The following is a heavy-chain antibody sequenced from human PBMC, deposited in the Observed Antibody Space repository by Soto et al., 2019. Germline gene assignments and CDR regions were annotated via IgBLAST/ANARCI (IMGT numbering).Heavy chain of an antibody. V-gene: IGHV3-21*06. CDR1: GFSFRSYY. Sequence: EVQLVESGGGLVKPGGSLRLSCAASGFSFRSYYMNWVRQAPGRGLEWVSSISPSSSFLNYADSVKGRFTISRDNAKSSVNLQMNSLRAEDTAVYYCATVGTDYGSRSPYYSDYWGQGTLVTVSS. CDR3: ATVGTDYGSRSPYYSDY. D-gene: IGHD3-10*01. CDR2: ISPSSSFL. J-gene: IGHJ4*02.